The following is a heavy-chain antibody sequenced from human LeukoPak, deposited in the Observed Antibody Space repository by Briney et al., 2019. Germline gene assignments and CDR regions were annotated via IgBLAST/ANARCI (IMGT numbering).Heavy chain of an antibody. V-gene: IGHV3-30-3*01. D-gene: IGHD3-10*01. Sequence: GGSLRLSCAASGFTFSSYAMHWVRQAPGKGLEWVAVISYDGSNKYYADSVKGRFTISRDNSKNTLYLQMNSLRAEDTAVYYCAKDHYYYGSGSYPPYYYGMDVWGQGTTVTVSS. CDR1: GFTFSSYA. J-gene: IGHJ6*02. CDR2: ISYDGSNK. CDR3: AKDHYYYGSGSYPPYYYGMDV.